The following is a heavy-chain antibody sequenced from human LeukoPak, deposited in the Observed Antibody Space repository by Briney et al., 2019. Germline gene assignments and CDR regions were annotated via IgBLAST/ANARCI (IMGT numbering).Heavy chain of an antibody. CDR1: GYTFTIYA. V-gene: IGHV1-3*01. CDR3: ARDPRNYYGSGSYSGAFDI. CDR2: IHAGNGNT. D-gene: IGHD3-10*01. Sequence: ASVKVSCKASGYTFTIYAMHWVRQAPRQRLGWMGWIHAGNGNTKYSQKFQGRVTITRDTSASTAYMELSSLRSEDTAVYYCARDPRNYYGSGSYSGAFDIWGQGTMVTVSS. J-gene: IGHJ3*02.